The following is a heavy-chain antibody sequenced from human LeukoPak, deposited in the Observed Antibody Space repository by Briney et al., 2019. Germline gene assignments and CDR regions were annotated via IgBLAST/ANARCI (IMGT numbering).Heavy chain of an antibody. V-gene: IGHV1-2*06. J-gene: IGHJ4*02. CDR3: ARASEDYDFSSEETRFDY. Sequence: ASVKVSCKASGYTFTGYYMHWVRQAPGQGLEWMGRINPNTGGTNYAQNFQGRVTMTRDTSIYTAYMEMSRLRSDDTAVYYCARASEDYDFSSEETRFDYWGQGTLVTVSS. CDR1: GYTFTGYY. D-gene: IGHD3-3*01. CDR2: INPNTGGT.